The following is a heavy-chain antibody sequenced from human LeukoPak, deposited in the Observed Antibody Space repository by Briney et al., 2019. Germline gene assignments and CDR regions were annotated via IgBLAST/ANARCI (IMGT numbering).Heavy chain of an antibody. CDR1: GYTFTGYY. Sequence: ASVKVSCKASGYTFTGYYVHWVRQAPGQGLEWMGWINPNSGGTNFVQKFQGRVTMTRDTSISTAYMELSRLRSDDTAVYYRAREMTYCGGDCNSFDYWGQGTLVTVSS. V-gene: IGHV1-2*02. D-gene: IGHD2-21*02. CDR2: INPNSGGT. CDR3: AREMTYCGGDCNSFDY. J-gene: IGHJ4*02.